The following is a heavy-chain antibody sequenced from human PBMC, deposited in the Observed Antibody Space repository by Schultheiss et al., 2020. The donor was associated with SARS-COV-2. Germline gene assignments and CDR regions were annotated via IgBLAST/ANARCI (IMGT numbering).Heavy chain of an antibody. CDR1: GFTFSSYA. CDR2: ISSSGSTI. D-gene: IGHD6-13*01. V-gene: IGHV3-48*03. Sequence: GGSLRLSCAASGFTFSSYAMSWVRQAPGKGLEWVSYISSSGSTIYYADSVKGRFTISRDNAKNSLYLQMNSLRAEDTAVYYCARDDQQPLYYGMDVWGQGTTVTVSS. CDR3: ARDDQQPLYYGMDV. J-gene: IGHJ6*02.